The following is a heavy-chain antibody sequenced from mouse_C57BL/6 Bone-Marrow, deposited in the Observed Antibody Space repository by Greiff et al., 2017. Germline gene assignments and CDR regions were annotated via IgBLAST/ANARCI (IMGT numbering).Heavy chain of an antibody. V-gene: IGHV10-3*01. D-gene: IGHD2-4*01. J-gene: IGHJ3*01. CDR1: GFTFNTYA. CDR3: VRGLRRFAY. CDR2: ISSKSSNYAT. Sequence: DVMLVESGGGLVQPKGSLKLSCAASGFTFNTYAMHWVRQAPGKGLEWVARISSKSSNYATYYADSVKDRFTISRDVSQFMLYLQMDNLKTADSARYFCVRGLRRFAYWGQGTLVTVSA.